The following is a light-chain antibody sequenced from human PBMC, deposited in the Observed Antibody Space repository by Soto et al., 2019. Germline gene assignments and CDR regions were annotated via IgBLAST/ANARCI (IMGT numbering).Light chain of an antibody. CDR2: DAS. CDR3: QQYNNWTPYT. V-gene: IGKV3-15*01. J-gene: IGKJ2*01. CDR1: QSVNSN. Sequence: EIVMTQSPATLSVSPGERATLSCRASQSVNSNLAWYQQKPGQAPRLLIYDASTRATGIPTRFSGSGSGTEFTLTVSSLQSEDFAVYYCQQYNNWTPYTFGQGTKLEIK.